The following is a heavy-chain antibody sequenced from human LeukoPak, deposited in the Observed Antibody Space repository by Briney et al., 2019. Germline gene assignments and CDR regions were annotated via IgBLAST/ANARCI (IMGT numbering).Heavy chain of an antibody. Sequence: GASVKVSCKASGGTFSSYAISWVRQAPGQGLEWMGGIIPIFGTANYAQKFQGRVTITTDESTSTAYMELSSLRSEDTAVYYCARVLGADESGYSGYGGWFDPWGQGTLVTVSS. CDR1: GGTFSSYA. CDR2: IIPIFGTA. CDR3: ARVLGADESGYSGYGGWFDP. D-gene: IGHD5-12*01. J-gene: IGHJ5*02. V-gene: IGHV1-69*05.